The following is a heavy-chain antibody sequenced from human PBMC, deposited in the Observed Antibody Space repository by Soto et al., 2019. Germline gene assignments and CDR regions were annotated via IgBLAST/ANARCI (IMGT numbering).Heavy chain of an antibody. V-gene: IGHV4-31*02. Sequence: SETLSLTCTVSGGSISSGGYYWSWIRQHPGKGLEWIGYIYYSGSTYYNPSLKSRVTISVDTSKNQFSLKLSSVTAADTAVYYCARGLLPWFGEIPPGFDPWGQGTLVTVSS. D-gene: IGHD3-10*01. CDR2: IYYSGST. J-gene: IGHJ5*02. CDR3: ARGLLPWFGEIPPGFDP. CDR1: GGSISSGGYY.